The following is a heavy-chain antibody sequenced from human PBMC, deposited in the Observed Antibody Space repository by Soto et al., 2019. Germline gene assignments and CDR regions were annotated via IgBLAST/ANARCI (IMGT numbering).Heavy chain of an antibody. CDR1: GYSFISYW. D-gene: IGHD4-4*01. V-gene: IGHV5-10-1*01. CDR3: ARLGRDDFNDYLNWFDP. Sequence: GESLKISCKGSGYSFISYWITWVRQMPGKGLEWMGRIDPTDSYTNYSPSFQGHVTISADKPISTAYLQWSSLKASDTAMYYCARLGRDDFNDYLNWFDPWGQGTLVTVSS. CDR2: IDPTDSYT. J-gene: IGHJ5*02.